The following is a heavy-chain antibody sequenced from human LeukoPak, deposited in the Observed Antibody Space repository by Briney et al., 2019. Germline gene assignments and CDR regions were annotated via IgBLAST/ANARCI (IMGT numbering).Heavy chain of an antibody. CDR3: AKDHKTYYYDSSGSPGDYFDY. CDR2: ISGSGGST. V-gene: IGHV3-23*01. CDR1: GFTFSSYA. J-gene: IGHJ4*02. D-gene: IGHD3-22*01. Sequence: GGSLRLSCAASGFTFSSYAMSWVRQAPGKGLEWVSAISGSGGSTYYADSVKGRFTISRDNSKNTLYLQMNSLRAEDTAVYYCAKDHKTYYYDSSGSPGDYFDYWGQGTLVTVSS.